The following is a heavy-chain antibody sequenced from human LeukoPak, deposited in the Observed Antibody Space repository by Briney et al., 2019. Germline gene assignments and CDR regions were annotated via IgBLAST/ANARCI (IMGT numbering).Heavy chain of an antibody. D-gene: IGHD3-22*01. Sequence: PSETLSLTCAVYGGSFSGYYWSWIRQPPGKGLEWIGEINHSGSTNYNPSLKSRVTISVDKSNNQFSLKLSSVTAADTAVYYCAREDSSGYIFDYWGQGILVTVSS. V-gene: IGHV4-34*01. CDR1: GGSFSGYY. CDR2: INHSGST. CDR3: AREDSSGYIFDY. J-gene: IGHJ4*02.